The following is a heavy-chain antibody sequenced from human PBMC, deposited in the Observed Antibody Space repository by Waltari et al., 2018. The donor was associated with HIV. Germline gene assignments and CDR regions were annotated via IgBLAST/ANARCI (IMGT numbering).Heavy chain of an antibody. V-gene: IGHV3-21*05. Sequence: EVQLVESGGALVKPGGSLRLSCTASGFTFSTYGMNWVRQAPGKVLGWVVVMNGGGICPYSAGTGKGLFPSSRENAKNSLYLQMNSLRAEDTALYYCARVKYYYHSSGYYDNLPFDYWGQGTLVTVSS. CDR2: MNGGGICP. CDR3: ARVKYYYHSSGYYDNLPFDY. CDR1: GFTFSTYG. D-gene: IGHD3-22*01. J-gene: IGHJ4*02.